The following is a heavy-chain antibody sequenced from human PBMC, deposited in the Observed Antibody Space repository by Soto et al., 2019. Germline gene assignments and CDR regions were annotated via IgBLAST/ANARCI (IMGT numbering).Heavy chain of an antibody. CDR3: ARMYDDGYEHFDY. CDR1: GGSITSRGSQ. J-gene: IGHJ4*02. D-gene: IGHD3-16*01. CDR2: INYSGSS. V-gene: IGHV4-39*01. Sequence: SETLSLTSTVSGGSITSRGSQWGWIRQPPGKGLEWIGHINYSGSSYYNLPLKSRVNISVDTSKNQFSLNLSSVTAADTDVYYCARMYDDGYEHFDYWGQGALVTV.